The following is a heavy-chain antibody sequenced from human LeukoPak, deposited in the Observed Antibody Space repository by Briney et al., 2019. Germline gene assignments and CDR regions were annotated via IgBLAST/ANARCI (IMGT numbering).Heavy chain of an antibody. J-gene: IGHJ4*02. CDR3: ARGEYYYDGGY. CDR2: IKQDGSQK. CDR1: GFTFSSYW. V-gene: IGHV3-7*04. Sequence: GGSLRLPCAASGFTFSSYWMSWVRQAPGKGLEWVANIKQDGSQKYYVDSVKGRFTISRDNAKNSLFLQMNSLRAEETAVYYCARGEYYYDGGYWGQGTLVTVSS. D-gene: IGHD3-22*01.